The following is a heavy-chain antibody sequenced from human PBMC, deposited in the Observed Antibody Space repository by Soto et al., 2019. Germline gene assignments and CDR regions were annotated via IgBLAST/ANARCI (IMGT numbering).Heavy chain of an antibody. J-gene: IGHJ4*02. CDR3: ARGSSSSWYPPFDY. V-gene: IGHV4-61*01. CDR2: IYYSGST. Sequence: SETLSLTCTCSGFSVSSGSYYWRWIRQPPGKGLEWIGYIYYSGSTNYNPSLKSRVTISVDTSKNQFSLKLSPVTAADTAVYYCARGSSSSWYPPFDYWGQGTLVTVSS. CDR1: GFSVSSGSYY. D-gene: IGHD6-13*01.